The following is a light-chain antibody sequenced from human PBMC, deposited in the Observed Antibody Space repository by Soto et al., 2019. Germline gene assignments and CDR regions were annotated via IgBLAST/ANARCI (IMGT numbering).Light chain of an antibody. CDR3: SSYAGSNWYV. J-gene: IGLJ1*01. V-gene: IGLV2-8*01. CDR2: EVN. Sequence: ALTQPPSASGSPGQSVTISCTGTNSDVGGYNYVSWYQQYPGKAPKLIIYEVNERPSGVPDRFSGSKSGNTASLTASGVQTADEADYYCSSYAGSNWYVFGTGTKVTVL. CDR1: NSDVGGYNY.